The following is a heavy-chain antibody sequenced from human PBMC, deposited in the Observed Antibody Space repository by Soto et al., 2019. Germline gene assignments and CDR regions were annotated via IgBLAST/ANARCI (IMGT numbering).Heavy chain of an antibody. CDR2: IIPMIAET. V-gene: IGHV1-69*13. J-gene: IGHJ6*02. CDR3: TTSYWGSDCQPNRAFYYYHWDV. Sequence: QVHLEQSGPEVRKTGSSVKVSCKASGGTFSGYVITWVRQAPGQGFEWMGGIIPMIAETKSAQKFKGRVIFTADEFMNSAYQELSRLTCGDQAMYFRTTSYWGSDCQPNRAFYYYHWDVWGQGTTLTVSS. D-gene: IGHD2-21*02. CDR1: GGTFSGYV.